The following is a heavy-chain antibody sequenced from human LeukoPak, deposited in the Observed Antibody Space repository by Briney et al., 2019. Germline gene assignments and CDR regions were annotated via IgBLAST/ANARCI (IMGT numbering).Heavy chain of an antibody. V-gene: IGHV1-69*04. J-gene: IGHJ5*02. CDR1: GGTFSSYA. CDR2: IIPILGIA. CDR3: ARGPHFHYSGSGSLQHWFDP. D-gene: IGHD3-10*01. Sequence: ASVKVSCKASGGTFSSYAISWVRQAPGQGLEWMGRIIPILGIANYAQKFQGRVTITADKSTSTAYMELSSLRSEDTAVYYCARGPHFHYSGSGSLQHWFDPWGQGTLVTVSS.